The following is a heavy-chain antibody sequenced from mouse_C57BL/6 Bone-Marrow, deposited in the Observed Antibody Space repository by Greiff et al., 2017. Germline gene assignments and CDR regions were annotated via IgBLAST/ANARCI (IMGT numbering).Heavy chain of an antibody. V-gene: IGHV1-64*01. J-gene: IGHJ3*01. Sequence: QVQLQQPGAELVKPGASVKLSCKASGYTFTSYWMHWVKQRPGQGLEWIGMIHPNSGSTNYNEKFKSKATLTVDKSSSTAYMQLSSLTSEDSAVYYCARWDTTVVATPYWGQGTLVTVSA. CDR1: GYTFTSYW. D-gene: IGHD1-1*01. CDR2: IHPNSGST. CDR3: ARWDTTVVATPY.